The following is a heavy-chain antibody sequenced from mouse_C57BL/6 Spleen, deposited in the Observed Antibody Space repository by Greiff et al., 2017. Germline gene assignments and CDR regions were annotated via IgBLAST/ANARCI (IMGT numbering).Heavy chain of an antibody. J-gene: IGHJ1*03. CDR3: ASYYYGSSPYFDV. CDR2: IYPGDGDP. CDR1: GYAFSSSW. V-gene: IGHV1-82*01. Sequence: VQLVESGPELVKPGASVKISCKASGYAFSSSWMNWVKQRPGKGLEWIGRIYPGDGDPNYNGKFKGKATLTADKSSSTAYMQLSSLTSEDSAVYVCASYYYGSSPYFDVWGTGTTVTVSS. D-gene: IGHD1-1*01.